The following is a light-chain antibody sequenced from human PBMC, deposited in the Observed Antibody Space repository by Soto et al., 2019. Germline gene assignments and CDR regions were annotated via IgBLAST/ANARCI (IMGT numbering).Light chain of an antibody. Sequence: DIQMTQSPSTLSASVGDRVTIACRASQSISSWLAWYQRKPGKAPKLLIYDASNLEIGVPSRFSGGGSGTEFTLAISSLQPDDFATDYCQPYSSYPLTFGGGTRVEIK. CDR3: QPYSSYPLT. CDR1: QSISSW. V-gene: IGKV1-5*01. J-gene: IGKJ4*01. CDR2: DAS.